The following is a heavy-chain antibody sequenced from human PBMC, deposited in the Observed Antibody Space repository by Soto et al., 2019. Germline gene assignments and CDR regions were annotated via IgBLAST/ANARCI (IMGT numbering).Heavy chain of an antibody. CDR3: VRDRAADWYLDL. V-gene: IGHV1-3*04. Sequence: QVQVVQSGAEVKKPGASVRLSCKTSGYSFTSCAIHWVRQAPGQGFEWMGWINTDSGTTKYSQKFQGRVTITRDASASTAYMELSSLSSEDTIIYYCVRDRAADWYLDLWGRGTLVTVSS. CDR2: INTDSGTT. D-gene: IGHD6-25*01. CDR1: GYSFTSCA. J-gene: IGHJ2*01.